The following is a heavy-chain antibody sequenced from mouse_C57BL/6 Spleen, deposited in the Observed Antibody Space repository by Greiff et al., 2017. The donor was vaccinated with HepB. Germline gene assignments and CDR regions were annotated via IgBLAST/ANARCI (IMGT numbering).Heavy chain of an antibody. CDR2: IDPYSGGT. J-gene: IGHJ1*03. V-gene: IGHV1-72*01. Sequence: QVQLQQPGPELVKPGASVTLSCKASGYTFTSYWMHWVKQRPGRGLEWIGRIDPYSGGTTYNEKFKSKAALTVDKPSGTAYMQLGSLASEVSAVDYCALGRGVYRYFDGWGTGTTGTGSS. D-gene: IGHD4-1*01. CDR1: GYTFTSYW. CDR3: ALGRGVYRYFDG.